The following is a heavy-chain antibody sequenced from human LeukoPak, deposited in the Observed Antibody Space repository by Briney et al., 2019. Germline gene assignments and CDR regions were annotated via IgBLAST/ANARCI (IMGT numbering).Heavy chain of an antibody. J-gene: IGHJ4*02. V-gene: IGHV3-33*01. Sequence: PGRSLRLSCAASGFTFSSYGMHWVRQAPGKGLEWVAVIWYDGSNKYYAVSVKGRFTISRDNSKNTLYLQVNSLRAEDTAVYYCARDTLTFYYYDSSGYPYWGQGTLVTVSS. D-gene: IGHD3-22*01. CDR2: IWYDGSNK. CDR3: ARDTLTFYYYDSSGYPY. CDR1: GFTFSSYG.